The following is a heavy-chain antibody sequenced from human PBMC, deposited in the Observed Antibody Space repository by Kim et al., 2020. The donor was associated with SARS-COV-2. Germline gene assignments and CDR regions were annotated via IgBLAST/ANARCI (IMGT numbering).Heavy chain of an antibody. CDR1: GGSFSGYY. J-gene: IGHJ4*02. CDR2: INHSGST. Sequence: SETLSLTCAVYGGSFSGYYWSWIRQPPGKGLEWIGEINHSGSTNYNPSLKSRVTISVDTSKNQFSLKLSSVTAADTAVYYCARERPRWGYDFWSGYPQSQDFDYWGQGTLVTVSS. V-gene: IGHV4-34*01. CDR3: ARERPRWGYDFWSGYPQSQDFDY. D-gene: IGHD3-3*01.